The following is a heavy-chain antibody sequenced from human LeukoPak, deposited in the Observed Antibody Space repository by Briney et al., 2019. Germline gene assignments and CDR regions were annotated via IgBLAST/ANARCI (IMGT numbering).Heavy chain of an antibody. CDR3: ARDSRGWGTFDY. D-gene: IGHD6-19*01. CDR2: MNPNSGNT. CDR1: GYTFTSYD. J-gene: IGHJ4*02. Sequence: ASVKVSCKASGYTFTSYDINWVRQATGQGLEWMGWMNPNSGNTGYAQKFQGRVTITRNTSISTAYMELSSLRSEDTAVYYCARDSRGWGTFDYWGQGTLVTVSS. V-gene: IGHV1-8*03.